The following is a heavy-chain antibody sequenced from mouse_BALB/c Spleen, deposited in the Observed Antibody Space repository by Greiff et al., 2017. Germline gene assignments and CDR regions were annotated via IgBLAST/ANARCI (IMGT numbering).Heavy chain of an antibody. V-gene: IGHV6-6*02. Sequence: EVKVEESGGGLVQPGGSMKLSCVASGFTFSNYWMNWVRQSPEKGLEWVAEIRLKSNNYATHYAESVKGRFTISRDDSKSSVYLQMNNLRAEDTGIYYCTSRSTMITTDFDYWGQGTTLTVSS. D-gene: IGHD2-4*01. J-gene: IGHJ2*01. CDR1: GFTFSNYW. CDR3: TSRSTMITTDFDY. CDR2: IRLKSNNYAT.